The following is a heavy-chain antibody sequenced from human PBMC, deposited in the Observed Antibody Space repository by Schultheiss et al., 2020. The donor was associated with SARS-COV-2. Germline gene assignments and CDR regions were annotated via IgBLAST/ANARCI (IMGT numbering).Heavy chain of an antibody. CDR1: GDTFSNYA. D-gene: IGHD2-15*01. Sequence: SVKVSCKASGDTFSNYAVSWVRQAPGQGLEWMGGIFPIFGTANYAQKFQGRVTITADESTSTAYMELSSLRSEDTAVYYCARDTPELNYGMDVWGQGTTVTVSS. V-gene: IGHV1-69*13. CDR2: IFPIFGTA. J-gene: IGHJ6*02. CDR3: ARDTPELNYGMDV.